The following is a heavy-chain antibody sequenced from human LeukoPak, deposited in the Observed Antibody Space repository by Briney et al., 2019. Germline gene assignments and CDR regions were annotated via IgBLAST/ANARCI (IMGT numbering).Heavy chain of an antibody. Sequence: ASVRVSCKASGYTFTGYYMHWVRQAPGQGLEWMGWINPNSGGTNYAQKFQGRVTMTRDTSISTAYMELSRLRSDDTAVYYCARDKILWFRELLGYWGQGTQVTVSS. J-gene: IGHJ4*02. CDR3: ARDKILWFRELLGY. D-gene: IGHD3-10*01. V-gene: IGHV1-2*02. CDR2: INPNSGGT. CDR1: GYTFTGYY.